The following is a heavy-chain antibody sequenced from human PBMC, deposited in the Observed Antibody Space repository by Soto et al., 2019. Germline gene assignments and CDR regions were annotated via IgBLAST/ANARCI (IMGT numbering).Heavy chain of an antibody. V-gene: IGHV1-69*12. CDR2: IIPIFGTA. CDR1: GGTFSSYA. J-gene: IGHJ3*02. Sequence: QVQLVQSGAEVKKPGSSVKVSCKASGGTFSSYAISWVRQAPGQGLEWMGGIIPIFGTANYAQKFQGRVTITADESTSTAYMGLSSLRSEDTAVYYCARDVGQQLVLSGAFDIWGQGTMVTVSS. D-gene: IGHD6-13*01. CDR3: ARDVGQQLVLSGAFDI.